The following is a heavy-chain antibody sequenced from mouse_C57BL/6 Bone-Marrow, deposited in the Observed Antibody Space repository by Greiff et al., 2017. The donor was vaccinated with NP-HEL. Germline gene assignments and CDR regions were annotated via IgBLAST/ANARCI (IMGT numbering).Heavy chain of an antibody. CDR1: GYTFTSYG. D-gene: IGHD1-1*01. V-gene: IGHV1-81*01. CDR3: ARGRAVVDFDY. Sequence: VQLQESGAELARPGASVKLSCKASGYTFTSYGISWVKQRTGQGLEWIGEIYPRSGNTYYNEKFKGKATLTADKSSSTAYIELRSLTSVDSAVYFCARGRAVVDFDYWGQGTTLTVSS. CDR2: IYPRSGNT. J-gene: IGHJ2*01.